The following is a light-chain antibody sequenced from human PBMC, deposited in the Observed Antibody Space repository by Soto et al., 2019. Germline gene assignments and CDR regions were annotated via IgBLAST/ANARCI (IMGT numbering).Light chain of an antibody. CDR2: DVS. Sequence: DIQMTQSPSSLSASVGDRVTITCRASQTISKYLAWYQQKPGKAPDLLIYDVSTLQSGVPSRFSGSGSGTDFTLTISSLQPEDFAVYYCQQYGSSPFTFGPGTKVNIK. CDR3: QQYGSSPFT. V-gene: IGKV1-39*01. CDR1: QTISKY. J-gene: IGKJ3*01.